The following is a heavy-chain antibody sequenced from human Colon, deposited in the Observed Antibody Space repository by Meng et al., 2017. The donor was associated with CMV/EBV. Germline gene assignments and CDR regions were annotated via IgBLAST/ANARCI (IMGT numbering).Heavy chain of an antibody. Sequence: VDLQQWCAGLLKTSVSLALTCGVSGGSLSGYYWTWIRQSPGKGLEWIGEINQSGSTNYNPSLKSRVTVSVDTSKNQFSLRVTSVTAADSALYYCAREAGPFFGVIVYDSWGQGTLVTVSS. CDR3: AREAGPFFGVIVYDS. CDR1: GGSLSGYY. J-gene: IGHJ4*02. V-gene: IGHV4-34*01. D-gene: IGHD3-3*01. CDR2: INQSGST.